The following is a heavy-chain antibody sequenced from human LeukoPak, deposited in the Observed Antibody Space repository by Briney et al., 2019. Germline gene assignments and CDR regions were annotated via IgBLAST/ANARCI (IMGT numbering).Heavy chain of an antibody. CDR1: GFTFSSYA. CDR2: ISYDGSNK. J-gene: IGHJ4*02. Sequence: GGSLRLSCAASGFTFSSYAMHWVRQAPGKGLEWVAVISYDGSNKYYADSVKGRFTISRDNSKNTLYLQMNSLRAEDTAVYYCARSHYCSGGSCYASDYWGQGTLVTVSS. D-gene: IGHD2-15*01. V-gene: IGHV3-30-3*01. CDR3: ARSHYCSGGSCYASDY.